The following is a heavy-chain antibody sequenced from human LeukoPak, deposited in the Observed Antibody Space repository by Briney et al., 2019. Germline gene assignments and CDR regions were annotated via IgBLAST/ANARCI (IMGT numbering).Heavy chain of an antibody. V-gene: IGHV1-69*05. CDR3: ARGGYYDSSGYFDY. CDR1: GGTFSSYA. Sequence: ASVKVSCKASGGTFSSYAISWVRQAPGQGLEWMGGIIPIFGTAKYAQKFQGRDTITTDENTSTAYMELSSLRSEDTAVYYCARGGYYDSSGYFDYWGQGTLVTVSS. D-gene: IGHD3-22*01. J-gene: IGHJ4*02. CDR2: IIPIFGTA.